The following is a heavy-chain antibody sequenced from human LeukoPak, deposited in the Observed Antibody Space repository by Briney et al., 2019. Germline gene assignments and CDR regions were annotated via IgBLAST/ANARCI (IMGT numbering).Heavy chain of an antibody. Sequence: GGSLRLSCAASGFTVSSTYMSWVRQAPGKGLEWVSVIYSGGYTYYADSVKGRFTISRDNSKNTLYLQMNSLRAGDTALYYCARIRYCGGISCYYIDYWGQGTLVTVS. J-gene: IGHJ4*02. CDR1: GFTVSSTY. V-gene: IGHV3-53*01. CDR2: IYSGGYT. CDR3: ARIRYCGGISCYYIDY. D-gene: IGHD2-2*01.